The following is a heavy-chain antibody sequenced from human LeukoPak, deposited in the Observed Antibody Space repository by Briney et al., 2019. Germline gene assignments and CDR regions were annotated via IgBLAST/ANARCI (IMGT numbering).Heavy chain of an antibody. CDR3: ARDQGAWGYGYNFDY. J-gene: IGHJ4*02. CDR1: GFTFNYYA. V-gene: IGHV3-23*01. CDR2: LAGSGGST. D-gene: IGHD3-16*01. Sequence: GGSLRLSCAASGFTFNYYAMSWVRQAPGKGLEWVSGLAGSGGSTYYADSVKGRFTISRDNSKNTLHLQMISLRAEDTAVYYCARDQGAWGYGYNFDYWGQGTLVTVSS.